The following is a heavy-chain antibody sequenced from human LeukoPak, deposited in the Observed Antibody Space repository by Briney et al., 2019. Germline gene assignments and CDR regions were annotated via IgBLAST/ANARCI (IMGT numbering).Heavy chain of an antibody. Sequence: ASVKVSCKASGYTFTSYGISWVRQAPGQGLEWMGRINPNSGGTNYAQKFQGRVTMTRDTSISTAYMELSRLRSDDTAVYYCARDRGYCSSTSCHNFDYWGQGALVTVSS. CDR2: INPNSGGT. CDR3: ARDRGYCSSTSCHNFDY. J-gene: IGHJ4*02. D-gene: IGHD2-2*01. V-gene: IGHV1-2*06. CDR1: GYTFTSYG.